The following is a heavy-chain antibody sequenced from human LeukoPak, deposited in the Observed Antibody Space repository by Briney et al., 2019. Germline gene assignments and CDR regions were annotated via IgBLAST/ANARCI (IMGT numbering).Heavy chain of an antibody. CDR1: AFTSSSYS. Sequence: PGGSLRLSCAASAFTSSSYSMHWVRQAPGKGLEWVAFIRYDGSNKYYADSVKGRFTISRDNSKNTMYLQMNSLRAEDTAVGYCAKETNGDYGPFDYWGQGTLVTVSS. CDR2: IRYDGSNK. V-gene: IGHV3-30*02. CDR3: AKETNGDYGPFDY. D-gene: IGHD4-17*01. J-gene: IGHJ4*02.